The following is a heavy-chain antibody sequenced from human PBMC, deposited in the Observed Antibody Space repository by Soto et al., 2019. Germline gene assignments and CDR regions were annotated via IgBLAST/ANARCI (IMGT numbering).Heavy chain of an antibody. CDR2: IYYSGST. J-gene: IGHJ4*02. V-gene: IGHV4-31*03. D-gene: IGHD4-17*01. Sequence: SETLSLTCTVSGGSISSGGYYWSWIRQHPGKGLEWIGYIYYSGSTYYNPSLKSRVTISVDTSKNQFSLKLSSVTAADTAVYYCARDRKDDYGDYGIDYWGQGTLVTVSS. CDR3: ARDRKDDYGDYGIDY. CDR1: GGSISSGGYY.